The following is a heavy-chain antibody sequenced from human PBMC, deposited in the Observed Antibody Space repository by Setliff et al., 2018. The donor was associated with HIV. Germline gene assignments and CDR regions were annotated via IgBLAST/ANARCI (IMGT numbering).Heavy chain of an antibody. Sequence: LRLSCAASGFTFSNYAMSWVRQAPGEGLEWVSAILSTGERTFYADSVKGRFTISRDNSKNTVYLQMNSLRAEDTAVYYCAKDLPPYSSSWTHFDYWGQGTLVTVSS. CDR3: AKDLPPYSSSWTHFDY. CDR1: GFTFSNYA. D-gene: IGHD6-13*01. V-gene: IGHV3-23*01. CDR2: ILSTGERT. J-gene: IGHJ4*02.